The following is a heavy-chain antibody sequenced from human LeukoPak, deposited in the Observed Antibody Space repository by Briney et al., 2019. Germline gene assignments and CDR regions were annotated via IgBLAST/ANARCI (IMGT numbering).Heavy chain of an antibody. Sequence: PSETLSLTCTVSGGSISSYYWSWIRQPPGKGLEWIGCIYYSGSTNYNPSLKSRVTISVDTSKNQFSLKLSSVTAADTAVYYCARVLMVRGVIPYYFDYWGQGTLVTVSS. D-gene: IGHD3-10*01. V-gene: IGHV4-59*01. J-gene: IGHJ4*02. CDR2: IYYSGST. CDR3: ARVLMVRGVIPYYFDY. CDR1: GGSISSYY.